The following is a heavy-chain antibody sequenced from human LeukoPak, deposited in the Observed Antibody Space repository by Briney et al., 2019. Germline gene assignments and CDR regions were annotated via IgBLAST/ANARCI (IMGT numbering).Heavy chain of an antibody. D-gene: IGHD2-8*02. J-gene: IGHJ4*02. V-gene: IGHV4-4*02. Sequence: SETLSLTCAVSGDSISSRNWWSWVRQPPGKGLDWIGEISHGGSTKYNPSLKNRVTISKDNFKNELSLRLNSVTAADTAVYFCTRSGGWWSLDYWGQGALVTVSS. CDR1: GDSISSRNW. CDR2: ISHGGST. CDR3: TRSGGWWSLDY.